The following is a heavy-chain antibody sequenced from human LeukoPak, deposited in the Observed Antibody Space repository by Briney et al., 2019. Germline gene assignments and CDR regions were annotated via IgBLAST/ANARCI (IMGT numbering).Heavy chain of an antibody. D-gene: IGHD3-22*01. Sequence: PSETLSLTCTVSGGSISSSSYYWSWIRQPPGTGLEWIGEINHSGSTNYNPSLKSRVTISVDTSKNQFSLKLSSVTAADTAVYYCAATYYYDSSGYYLFDYWGQGTLVTVSS. CDR3: AATYYYDSSGYYLFDY. CDR2: INHSGST. V-gene: IGHV4-39*07. CDR1: GGSISSSSYY. J-gene: IGHJ4*02.